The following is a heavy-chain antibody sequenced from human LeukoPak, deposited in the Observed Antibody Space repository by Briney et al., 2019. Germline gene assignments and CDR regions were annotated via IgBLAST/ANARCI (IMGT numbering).Heavy chain of an antibody. CDR2: ISSSGSTI. Sequence: GGSLRLSCAASGFTFSDYYMSWIRQAPGRGLEWVSYISSSGSTIYYADSVKGRFTISRDNAKNSLYLQMNSLRAEDTAVYYCARDPYSSSWFDYWGQGPLVTVSS. CDR3: ARDPYSSSWFDY. D-gene: IGHD6-13*01. J-gene: IGHJ4*02. V-gene: IGHV3-11*01. CDR1: GFTFSDYY.